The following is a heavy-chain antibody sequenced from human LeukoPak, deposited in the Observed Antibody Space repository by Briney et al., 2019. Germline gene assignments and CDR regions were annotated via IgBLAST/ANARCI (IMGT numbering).Heavy chain of an antibody. CDR1: GGSISSYY. Sequence: PSETLSLTCTVSGGSISSYYWSWIRQPPGKGLEWIGYIYYSGSTNYNPSLKSRVTISVDTSKNQFSLKLSSVTAADTAVYYCARGYVDTAMEFDPWGQGTLVTVSS. CDR2: IYYSGST. D-gene: IGHD5-18*01. CDR3: ARGYVDTAMEFDP. V-gene: IGHV4-59*01. J-gene: IGHJ5*02.